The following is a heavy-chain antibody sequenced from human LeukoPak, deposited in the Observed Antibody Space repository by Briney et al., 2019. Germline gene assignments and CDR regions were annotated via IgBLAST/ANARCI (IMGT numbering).Heavy chain of an antibody. Sequence: PSETLSLICSVSGGSINTYYWSWIRQPAGKGLEWIGRIYASGTTNYNPSLKSRVTMSVDTSKNQFSLKLTSVTAADTAVYYCARHGRRMVRGNYYFDYWGQGTLVTVSS. CDR1: GGSINTYY. D-gene: IGHD3-10*01. CDR2: IYASGTT. V-gene: IGHV4-4*07. J-gene: IGHJ4*02. CDR3: ARHGRRMVRGNYYFDY.